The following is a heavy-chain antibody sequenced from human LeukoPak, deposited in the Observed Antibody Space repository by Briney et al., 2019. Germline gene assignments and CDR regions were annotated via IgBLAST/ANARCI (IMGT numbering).Heavy chain of an antibody. J-gene: IGHJ4*02. CDR2: ISSSSSYI. Sequence: GGSLRLSCAASGFTFSSYSMNWVRQAPGKGLEWVSSISSSSSYIYYADSVKGRFTIPRDNAKNSLYLQMNSLRAEDTAVYYCARDPPKTAGSYYSDHLVPDYWGQGTLVTVSS. V-gene: IGHV3-21*01. D-gene: IGHD3-10*01. CDR3: ARDPPKTAGSYYSDHLVPDY. CDR1: GFTFSSYS.